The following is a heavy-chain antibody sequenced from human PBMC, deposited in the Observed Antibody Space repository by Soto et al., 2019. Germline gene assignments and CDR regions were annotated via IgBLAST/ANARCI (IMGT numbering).Heavy chain of an antibody. V-gene: IGHV3-30*03. CDR2: ASYDGRET. Sequence: GGSLRLSCAASGFDFRSYGIHWVRQAPGKGLEWVAAASYDGRETFYADSAKGRFTVSKEISKNTAFLQMNALRHEDTAVYFCARDSGWPILNFDNWGQGTPVTVSS. CDR1: GFDFRSYG. D-gene: IGHD3-10*01. J-gene: IGHJ4*02. CDR3: ARDSGWPILNFDN.